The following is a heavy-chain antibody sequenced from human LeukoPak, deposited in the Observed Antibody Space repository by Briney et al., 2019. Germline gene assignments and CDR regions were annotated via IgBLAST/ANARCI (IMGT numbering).Heavy chain of an antibody. Sequence: QRGGSLSLSCASSGFLFTFYEMNWVPQAPGKPLEWISYISSRDSSTYYADSVQGRFTISRDTAKNSLYLHKHSIRAEHPAIYYCVRDSVVVPADKVGPAYDGWGQGRTVIAS. CDR3: VRDSVVVPADKVGPAYDG. J-gene: IGHJ3*01. CDR2: ISSRDSST. D-gene: IGHD2-2*01. CDR1: GFLFTFYE. V-gene: IGHV3-48*03.